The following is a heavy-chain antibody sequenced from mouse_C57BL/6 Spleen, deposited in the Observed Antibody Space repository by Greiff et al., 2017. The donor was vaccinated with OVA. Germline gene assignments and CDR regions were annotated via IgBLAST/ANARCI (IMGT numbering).Heavy chain of an antibody. J-gene: IGHJ4*01. V-gene: IGHV1-64*01. CDR3: AKITTVVARYAMDY. CDR1: GYTFTSYW. Sequence: QVQLQQPGAELVKPGASVKLSCKASGYTFTSYWMHWVKQRPGQGLEWIGMIHPNSGSTNYNEKFKSKATLTVDKSSSTAYMQLSSLTSEDSAVYYCAKITTVVARYAMDYWGQGTSVTVSS. CDR2: IHPNSGST. D-gene: IGHD1-1*01.